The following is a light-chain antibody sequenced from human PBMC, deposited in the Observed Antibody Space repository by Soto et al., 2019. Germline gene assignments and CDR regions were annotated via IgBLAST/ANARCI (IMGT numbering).Light chain of an antibody. CDR2: WAS. V-gene: IGKV4-1*01. CDR1: QSVLYSSNNKNY. J-gene: IGKJ2*01. CDR3: QQYYSSPYT. Sequence: DIVMTQSPDSLAVSLGERATINCKSSQSVLYSSNNKNYFAWYQHKPGQPPKVLISWASTRESGVPDRFSGSGSGTDFTLTISSLQAEDVAVYYCQQYYSSPYTFGQGTKLEIK.